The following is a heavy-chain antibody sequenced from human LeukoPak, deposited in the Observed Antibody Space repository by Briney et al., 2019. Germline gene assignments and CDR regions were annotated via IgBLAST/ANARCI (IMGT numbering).Heavy chain of an antibody. CDR2: ISSSGSMI. D-gene: IGHD3-22*01. CDR3: ARDRAYYYDSSGYYYFDH. V-gene: IGHV3-11*01. J-gene: IGHJ4*02. Sequence: GGSLRLSCAASGFTFSDYYMSWIRQAPGKGLEWVSCISSSGSMIYYADSVKGRFTISRDDTNKSLYLQMNSLRAEDTAVYYCARDRAYYYDSSGYYYFDHWGQGTLVTVSS. CDR1: GFTFSDYY.